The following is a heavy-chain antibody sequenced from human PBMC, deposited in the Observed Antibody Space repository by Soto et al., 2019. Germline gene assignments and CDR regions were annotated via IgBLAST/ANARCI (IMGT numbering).Heavy chain of an antibody. Sequence: SLRLSCAASGFTFSSYGMHWVRQAPGKGLEWVAVIWYDGSNKYYADSVKGRFTISRDNSKNTLYLQMNSLRAEDTAVYYCARETNMYYYDSSGYGYWGQGTLVTVSS. D-gene: IGHD3-22*01. V-gene: IGHV3-33*01. J-gene: IGHJ4*02. CDR3: ARETNMYYYDSSGYGY. CDR2: IWYDGSNK. CDR1: GFTFSSYG.